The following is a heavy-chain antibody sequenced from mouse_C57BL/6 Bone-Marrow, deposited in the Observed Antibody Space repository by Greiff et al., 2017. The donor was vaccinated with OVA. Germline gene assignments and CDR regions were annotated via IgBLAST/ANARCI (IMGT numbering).Heavy chain of an antibody. V-gene: IGHV1-53*01. CDR1: GYTFTSYW. D-gene: IGHD1-1*01. Sequence: VQLQQPGTELVKPGASVKLSCKASGYTFTSYWMHWVKKRHGQGLEWIGNINPSNGGNNDNEKFKRKATLTVDKSCSTAYMQLSSLTSEDAAVSKYVRSDNYGSSSIDYWGKGTTLTVSS. CDR3: VRSDNYGSSSIDY. J-gene: IGHJ2*01. CDR2: INPSNGGN.